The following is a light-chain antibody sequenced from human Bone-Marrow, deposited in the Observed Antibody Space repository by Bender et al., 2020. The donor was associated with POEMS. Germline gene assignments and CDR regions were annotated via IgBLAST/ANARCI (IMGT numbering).Light chain of an antibody. CDR2: QDY. Sequence: SSELTQPPSVSVSPGQTVTITCSGDSLGERFASWYQHKPGQSPVLIIFQDYHRPTGVPERFSASNSGNTATLTIKGAQAMDEADYYCQSWDRTSLFVFGSGTRLTVL. J-gene: IGLJ1*01. V-gene: IGLV3-1*01. CDR1: SLGERF. CDR3: QSWDRTSLFV.